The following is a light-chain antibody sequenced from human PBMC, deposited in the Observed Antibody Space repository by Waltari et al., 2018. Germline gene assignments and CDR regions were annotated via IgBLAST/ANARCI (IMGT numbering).Light chain of an antibody. CDR1: QSVSSY. CDR2: GAS. CDR3: QQRSNWPPMYT. Sequence: EIVLTPPPATLSLSLGERATLSCRARQSVSSYLAWYQQKPGQAPRLLIYGASNRATGIPARFSGSGSGTDFTLTISSLEPEDFAVYYCQQRSNWPPMYTFGQGTKLEIK. J-gene: IGKJ2*01. V-gene: IGKV3-11*01.